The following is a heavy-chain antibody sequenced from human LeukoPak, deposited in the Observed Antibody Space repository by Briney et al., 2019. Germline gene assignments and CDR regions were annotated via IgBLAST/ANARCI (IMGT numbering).Heavy chain of an antibody. CDR1: GFNVWPYG. V-gene: IGHV3-23*01. CDR2: ITGAGSST. CDR3: TRKVAVAMDLDY. Sequence: GGSLRLSCAPSGFNVWPYGMTEVRQVPGKGLEWVSSITGAGSSTKYADSVNGRFTISRDNSKNTLSLQMTGLRAEDSAVDYFTRKVAVAMDLDYWGQGTMVTVSS. D-gene: IGHD5-18*01. J-gene: IGHJ4*02.